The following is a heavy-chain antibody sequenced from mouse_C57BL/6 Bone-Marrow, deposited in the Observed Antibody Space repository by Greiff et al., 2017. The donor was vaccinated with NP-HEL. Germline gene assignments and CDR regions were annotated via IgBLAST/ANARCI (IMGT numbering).Heavy chain of an antibody. CDR1: GYTFTSYT. D-gene: IGHD4-1*01. CDR2: INPSSGYT. J-gene: IGHJ4*01. Sequence: QVQLKQSGAELARPGASVKMSCKASGYTFTSYTMHWVKQRPGQGLEWIGYINPSSGYTKYNQKFKDKATLTADKSSSTAYMQLSSLTSEDSAVYYCARGLLGRGDDWGQGTSVTVSS. CDR3: ARGLLGRGDD. V-gene: IGHV1-4*01.